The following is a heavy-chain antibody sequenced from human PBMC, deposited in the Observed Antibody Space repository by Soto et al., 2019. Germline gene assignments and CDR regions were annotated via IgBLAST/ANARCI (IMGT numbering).Heavy chain of an antibody. CDR3: ARPMIVVVVFLFYH. CDR2: ITSSGGNT. D-gene: IGHD3-22*01. J-gene: IGHJ1*01. Sequence: EVQLLESGGGLVQRGGSLRLSCVVSGFTFSTYAMSWVRQGPGKGLEWVSTITSSGGNTYYADSVKGRFTVSRDNSKNALYRQMHSLRADDTAVYYCARPMIVVVVFLFYHWGKGTMVTVSS. CDR1: GFTFSTYA. V-gene: IGHV3-23*01.